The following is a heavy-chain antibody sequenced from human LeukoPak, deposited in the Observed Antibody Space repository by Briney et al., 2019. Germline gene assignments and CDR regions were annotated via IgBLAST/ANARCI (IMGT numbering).Heavy chain of an antibody. CDR1: GYTFTSYA. D-gene: IGHD3-10*01. Sequence: ASVKVSCKASGYTFTSYAIHWVRQAPGQRLEWMGWINAGNGNTKYSQKFQGRVTITRGTSASTAYTELSSLRSEDTAVYYCARGLLWFGELSPPGYWGQGTLVTVSS. V-gene: IGHV1-3*01. CDR3: ARGLLWFGELSPPGY. J-gene: IGHJ4*02. CDR2: INAGNGNT.